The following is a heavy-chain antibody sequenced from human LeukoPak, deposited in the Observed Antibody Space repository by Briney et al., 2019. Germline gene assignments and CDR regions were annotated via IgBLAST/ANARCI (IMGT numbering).Heavy chain of an antibody. CDR2: IYYSGST. CDR3: ARVHYSYYMDV. J-gene: IGHJ6*03. D-gene: IGHD4-11*01. Sequence: SETLSLTCTVSGGSISSGSYYWSWIRQPPGKGLEWIGYIYYSGSTNYNPSLKSRVTISVDTSKNQFSLKLSSVTAADTAVYYCARVHYSYYMDVWGKGTTVTVSS. CDR1: GGSISSGSYY. V-gene: IGHV4-61*01.